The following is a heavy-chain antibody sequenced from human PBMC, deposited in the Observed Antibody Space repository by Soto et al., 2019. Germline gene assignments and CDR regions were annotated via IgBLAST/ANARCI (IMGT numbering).Heavy chain of an antibody. V-gene: IGHV1-58*01. J-gene: IGHJ4*02. D-gene: IGHD3-22*01. Sequence: PSVKVSCKASGFTFISSAVQWVRQARGQRLEWIGWIVVVSGNTNYAQKFQERVTITRDMSTSTAYMELSSLRSEDTAVYYCAADYYDTNGYYYDYWGQGTLVTVS. CDR1: GFTFISSA. CDR3: AADYYDTNGYYYDY. CDR2: IVVVSGNT.